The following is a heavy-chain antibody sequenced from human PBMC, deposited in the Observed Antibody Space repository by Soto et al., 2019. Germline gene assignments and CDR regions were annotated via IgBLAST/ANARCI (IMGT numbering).Heavy chain of an antibody. CDR1: GYTFTSYG. Sequence: ASVKVSCKASGYTFTSYGISWVRQAPGQGLEWMGWISAYNGNTNYAQKLQGRVTMTTDTSTSTAYMELRSLRSDDTAVYYCARDTGHDILTGHYNLIDYWGQGTLVTVSS. D-gene: IGHD3-9*01. CDR2: ISAYNGNT. CDR3: ARDTGHDILTGHYNLIDY. V-gene: IGHV1-18*01. J-gene: IGHJ4*02.